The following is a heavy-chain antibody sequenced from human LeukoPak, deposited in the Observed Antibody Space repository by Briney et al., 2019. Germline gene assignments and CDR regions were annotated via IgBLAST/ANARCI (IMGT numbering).Heavy chain of an antibody. CDR1: VYTFTSYY. Sequence: ASLKVSSKASVYTFTSYYMPWVRQAPGQELEWMGIINPSGGSTSYAQKFQGRVTMSRDTSTSTVYMELSSLRSEDTAVYYCAREPALVTTGWAGAFDIWGQGTMVSVSS. J-gene: IGHJ3*02. V-gene: IGHV1-46*01. D-gene: IGHD4-17*01. CDR3: AREPALVTTGWAGAFDI. CDR2: INPSGGST.